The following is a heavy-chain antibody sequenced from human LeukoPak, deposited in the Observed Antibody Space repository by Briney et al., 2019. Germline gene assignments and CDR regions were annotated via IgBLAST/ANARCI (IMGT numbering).Heavy chain of an antibody. J-gene: IGHJ4*02. D-gene: IGHD3-22*01. CDR1: GGSFSGYY. Sequence: ETLSLTCAVYGGSFSGYYWSWIRQPPGKGLEWIGEINHSGSTNYNPSLKSRVTISVDTSKNQFSLKLSSVTAADTAVYYCARGRYDSSTYYFDYWGQGTLVTVSS. CDR2: INHSGST. CDR3: ARGRYDSSTYYFDY. V-gene: IGHV4-34*01.